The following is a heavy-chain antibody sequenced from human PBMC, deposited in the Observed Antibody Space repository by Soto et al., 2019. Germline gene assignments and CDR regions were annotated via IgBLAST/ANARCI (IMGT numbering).Heavy chain of an antibody. Sequence: SETLSLTCAVSGGSISSGDYSWNWIRQPPGKGLEWIGYIYHSGSTDYNPSLKSRVTISVDTSKNQFSLKLSSVTAADTAVYYCASKNYYGSGSKCQHWGQGTLVTVSS. CDR3: ASKNYYGSGSKCQH. J-gene: IGHJ1*01. D-gene: IGHD3-10*01. V-gene: IGHV4-61*08. CDR1: GGSISSGDYS. CDR2: IYHSGST.